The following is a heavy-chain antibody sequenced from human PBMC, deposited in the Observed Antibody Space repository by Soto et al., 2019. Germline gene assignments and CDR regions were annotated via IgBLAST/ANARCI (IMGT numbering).Heavy chain of an antibody. CDR3: TTYDYFWGNSRIRWAY. D-gene: IGHD3-16*02. J-gene: IGHJ4*02. Sequence: EVQLVESGGGLVKPGGSLRLSCAAAGFPFSYAWMSWVRHAPGEGLEWVARIKSETDGGTTDYAAPVEGRFTISRHDSKNTLDLQMNNLKTEDTAVYYCTTYDYFWGNSRIRWAYWGQGTLVTVSS. CDR1: GFPFSYAW. CDR2: IKSETDGGTT. V-gene: IGHV3-15*01.